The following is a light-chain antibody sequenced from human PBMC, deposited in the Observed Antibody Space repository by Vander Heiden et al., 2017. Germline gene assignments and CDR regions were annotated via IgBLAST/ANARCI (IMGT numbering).Light chain of an antibody. J-gene: IGLJ3*02. CDR2: HVN. CDR3: SSYTTSSTLV. CDR1: SSDVGGYKV. V-gene: IGLV2-14*03. Sequence: QSALSQPASVSGSPGQALTIACTGASSDVGGYKVVSGYQHHPGKAPELMIYHVNGRPSGVSNRCSGSKSDNTASLTIAGRQAEDEADYYCSSYTTSSTLVYGGGTKLTVL.